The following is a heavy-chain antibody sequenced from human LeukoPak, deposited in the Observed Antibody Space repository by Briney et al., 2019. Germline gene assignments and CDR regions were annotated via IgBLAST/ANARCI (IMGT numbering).Heavy chain of an antibody. CDR1: GFTVSSNY. V-gene: IGHV3-53*01. D-gene: IGHD3-22*01. CDR3: AGGLYDSSAYYQYYFDY. CDR2: FYSSGST. Sequence: GGSLRLSCAASGFTVSSNYMSWVRQAPGKGLEWVSIFYSSGSTYYADSVKGRFTISRDNSKNTLYLQMKSLRAEDTAVYYCAGGLYDSSAYYQYYFDYWGQGTLVTVSS. J-gene: IGHJ4*02.